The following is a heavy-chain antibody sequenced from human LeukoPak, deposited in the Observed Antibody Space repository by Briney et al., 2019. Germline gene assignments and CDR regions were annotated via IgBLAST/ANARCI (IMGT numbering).Heavy chain of an antibody. J-gene: IGHJ4*02. CDR1: GGSITNYY. V-gene: IGHV4-4*07. CDR2: IYTSGST. D-gene: IGHD3-22*01. Sequence: PSETLSLTCTVSGGSITNYYWGCIRQPPGKGLEWIGRIYTSGSTNYNPSLKSRVTMSVDTSKNQFSLKLSSVTAADTAVYYCARDQDYYDSSGYSFDYWGQGTLVTVSS. CDR3: ARDQDYYDSSGYSFDY.